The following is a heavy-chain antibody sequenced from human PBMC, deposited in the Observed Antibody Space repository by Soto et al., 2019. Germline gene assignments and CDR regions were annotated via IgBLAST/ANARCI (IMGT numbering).Heavy chain of an antibody. CDR1: GYTFTSYD. CDR2: MNPNSGNT. V-gene: IGHV1-8*01. D-gene: IGHD6-13*01. J-gene: IGHJ5*02. CDR3: ARFSTSSWSNSWFDP. Sequence: SVKVSWNASGYTFTSYDINLVRQATGQGLEWMGWMNPNSGNTGYAQKFQGRVTMTRNTSISTAYMELSSLRSEDTAVYYCARFSTSSWSNSWFDPWGQGTLVTVS.